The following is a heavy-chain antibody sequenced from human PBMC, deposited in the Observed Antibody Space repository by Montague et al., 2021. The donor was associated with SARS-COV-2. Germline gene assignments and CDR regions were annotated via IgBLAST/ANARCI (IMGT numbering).Heavy chain of an antibody. CDR3: ARDSVAMVYGTRYHFDY. CDR2: IWYDGSNK. Sequence: SLRLSCAASGFTFSSYGMHWVRQAPGKGLEWVAVIWYDGSNKYYADSVKGRFTISRDNSKNTLYLQMNSLRAEDTAVYYCARDSVAMVYGTRYHFDYWGQGTLVTVSS. D-gene: IGHD5-18*01. CDR1: GFTFSSYG. V-gene: IGHV3-33*01. J-gene: IGHJ4*02.